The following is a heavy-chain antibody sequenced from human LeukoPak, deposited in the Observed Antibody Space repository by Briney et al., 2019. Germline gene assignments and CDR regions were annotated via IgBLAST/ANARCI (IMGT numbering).Heavy chain of an antibody. CDR2: ISGSGGSI. V-gene: IGHV3-23*01. J-gene: IGHJ4*02. CDR3: AKDRGFPPSSSSADY. D-gene: IGHD6-6*01. CDR1: GFTFSSYA. Sequence: PGGSLRLSCAASGFTFSSYAMSWVRQAPGKGLEWVSAISGSGGSIYYADSVKGRFTISRDNSKNTLYLQMNSLRAENTAVYYCAKDRGFPPSSSSADYWGQGTLVTVSS.